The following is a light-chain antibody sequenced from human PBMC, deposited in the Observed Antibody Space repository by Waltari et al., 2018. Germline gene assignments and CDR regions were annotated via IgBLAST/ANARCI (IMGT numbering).Light chain of an antibody. J-gene: IGKJ3*01. CDR3: QQYYSPFT. CDR1: QSVLYSANNRNY. CDR2: WAS. V-gene: IGKV4-1*01. Sequence: DIVMTQSPDSLAVSLGERAIINCKSSQSVLYSANNRNYLAWYQQKPGQPPNLLSFWASTRESGVPDRFSGSGSGTDFTLTISSLQAEDVAVYYCQQYYSPFTFGPGTKVDIK.